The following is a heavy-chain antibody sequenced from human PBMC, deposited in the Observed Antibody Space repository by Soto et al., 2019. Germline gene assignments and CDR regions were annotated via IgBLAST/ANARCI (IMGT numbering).Heavy chain of an antibody. CDR2: IYYGGSI. CDR1: GASIISDS. J-gene: IGHJ4*02. CDR3: ARHWDWGSLAY. V-gene: IGHV4-59*08. Sequence: QVQLQESGPGLVKPSETLSLTCTVSGASIISDSGGWIRNPQGKGLEWIGFIYYGGSINNTPSLESRVAISVDTSKNQFSLKLTSVTAADTAVYYCARHWDWGSLAYWGQGTLVTVSS. D-gene: IGHD3-16*01.